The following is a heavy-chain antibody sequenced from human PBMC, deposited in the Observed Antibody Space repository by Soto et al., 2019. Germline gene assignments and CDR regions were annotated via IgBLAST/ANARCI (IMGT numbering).Heavy chain of an antibody. D-gene: IGHD3-10*01. Sequence: EASVKVSCKASGYTFTSYAMHWVRQAPGQGLEWMGWISAYNGNTNYAQKLQGRVTMTTDTSTSTAYMELRSLRSDDTAVYYCARADSNYGSGSYHIPLAFDIWGQGTMVTVSS. J-gene: IGHJ3*02. CDR2: ISAYNGNT. CDR3: ARADSNYGSGSYHIPLAFDI. V-gene: IGHV1-18*01. CDR1: GYTFTSYA.